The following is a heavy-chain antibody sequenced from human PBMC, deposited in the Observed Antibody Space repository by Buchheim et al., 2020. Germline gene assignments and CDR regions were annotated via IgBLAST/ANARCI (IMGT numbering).Heavy chain of an antibody. J-gene: IGHJ4*02. CDR3: AKDLPVGHCSGGSCYSGSDYFDY. CDR1: GFTFSSYA. Sequence: EVQLLESGGGLVQPGGSLRLSCAASGFTFSSYAMSWVRQAPGQGLELVSAIICSGGSTYYADSVHVRFTLSSYHSNNTLYLQMNSLRAEDTAVYYCAKDLPVGHCSGGSCYSGSDYFDYWGQGTL. CDR2: IICSGGST. V-gene: IGHV3-23*01. D-gene: IGHD2-15*01.